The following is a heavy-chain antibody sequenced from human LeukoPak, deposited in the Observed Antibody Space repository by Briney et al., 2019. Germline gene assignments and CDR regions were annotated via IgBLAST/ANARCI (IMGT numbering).Heavy chain of an antibody. CDR2: INHSGST. Sequence: SETLSLTCAVYGGSFSGYYWSWIRQPPGKGLEWIGEINHSGSTNYNPSLKSRVTISVDTSKNQFSLKLSSVTAADTAVYYCARGRGYYYGSGSYYETPYYFDYWGQGTLVTVSS. V-gene: IGHV4-34*01. CDR1: GGSFSGYY. CDR3: ARGRGYYYGSGSYYETPYYFDY. D-gene: IGHD3-10*01. J-gene: IGHJ4*02.